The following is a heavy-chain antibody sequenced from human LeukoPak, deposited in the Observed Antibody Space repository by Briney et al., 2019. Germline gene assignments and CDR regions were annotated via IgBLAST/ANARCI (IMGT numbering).Heavy chain of an antibody. CDR2: INHDGSEK. CDR1: GFAFSNSW. V-gene: IGHV3-7*01. D-gene: IGHD3-16*01. Sequence: GGSLRLSCAASGFAFSNSWMTWVRQAPGKGLEWVANINHDGSEKYYVDSMKGRFTISRDNVTNSLYLQVNSLRAEDTAVYYCARDSGHGGIFDYWGQGTLVTVSS. J-gene: IGHJ4*02. CDR3: ARDSGHGGIFDY.